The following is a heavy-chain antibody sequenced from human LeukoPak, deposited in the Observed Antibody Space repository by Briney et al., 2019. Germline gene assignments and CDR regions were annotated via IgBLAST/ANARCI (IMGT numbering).Heavy chain of an antibody. V-gene: IGHV3-23*01. J-gene: IGHJ4*02. CDR1: GFTFSSYG. D-gene: IGHD3-22*01. Sequence: GGSLRLSCAASGFTFSSYGMSWVCQAPGKGLEWVSAISGSGGSTYYADSVKGRFTISRDNSKNTLYLQMNSLRAEDTAVYYCAKDHPYYYDSSGYDDYWGQGTLVTVSS. CDR3: AKDHPYYYDSSGYDDY. CDR2: ISGSGGST.